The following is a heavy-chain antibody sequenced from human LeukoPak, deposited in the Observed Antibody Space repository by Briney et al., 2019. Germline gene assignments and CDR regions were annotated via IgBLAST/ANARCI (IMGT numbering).Heavy chain of an antibody. CDR2: ISYDGSNK. Sequence: GRSLRLSCAASGFTFSSYAMHWVRQAPGKGLEGVAVISYDGSNKYYADSVKGRFTISRDNSKNTLYLQMNSLRAEDTAVYYCARDDCTNGVCYYYYMDVWGKGTTVTVSS. CDR3: ARDDCTNGVCYYYYMDV. V-gene: IGHV3-30*01. D-gene: IGHD2-8*01. J-gene: IGHJ6*03. CDR1: GFTFSSYA.